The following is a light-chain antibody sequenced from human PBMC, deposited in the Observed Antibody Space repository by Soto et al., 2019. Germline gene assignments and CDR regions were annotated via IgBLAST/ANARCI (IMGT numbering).Light chain of an antibody. Sequence: QSALTRPASVSGSPGQSITVSCAGTSSDVGGYNLVSWYQQHPGKAPKLMIYECTERPSGNSPRFSGSKSGNTASLTISGLQAEDEADYYCSSYTSSSIYVCGSGTKVTVL. V-gene: IGLV2-23*01. J-gene: IGLJ1*01. CDR3: SSYTSSSIYV. CDR2: ECT. CDR1: SSDVGGYNL.